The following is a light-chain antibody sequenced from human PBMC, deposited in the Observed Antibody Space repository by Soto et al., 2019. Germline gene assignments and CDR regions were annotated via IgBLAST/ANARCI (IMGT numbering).Light chain of an antibody. Sequence: ETVMAQSPATLSVSPGEGATLSCRASQSVRGNLAWYQQKPGQAPRLLIYGASTRASGIPTRFSGAGSGAEFTLTINRLEPEDFAVYSCQQYDSSTEWTFGQGTKVEIK. CDR2: GAS. CDR3: QQYDSSTEWT. CDR1: QSVRGN. J-gene: IGKJ1*01. V-gene: IGKV3D-15*01.